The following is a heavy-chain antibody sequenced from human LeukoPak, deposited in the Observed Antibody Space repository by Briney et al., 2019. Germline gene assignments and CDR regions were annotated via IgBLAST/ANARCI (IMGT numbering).Heavy chain of an antibody. J-gene: IGHJ3*02. CDR2: ISAYNGNT. D-gene: IGHD6-13*01. CDR1: GYTFTSYG. V-gene: IGHV1-18*01. Sequence: GASVKVSCKASGYTFTSYGISWVRQAPGQGLEWMGWISAYNGNTNYAQKLQGRVTMTTDTSTSTAYMELRSLRSDDTAVYYCASPGYSSSWYFAFDIWGQGTMVTVSS. CDR3: ASPGYSSSWYFAFDI.